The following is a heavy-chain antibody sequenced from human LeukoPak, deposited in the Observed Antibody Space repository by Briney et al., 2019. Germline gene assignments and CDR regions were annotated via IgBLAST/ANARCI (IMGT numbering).Heavy chain of an antibody. CDR2: IYYSGST. D-gene: IGHD2-15*01. Sequence: SETLSLTCTVSGGSISSYYWSWIRQPPGKGLEWIGYIYYSGSTNYNPSLKSRVTISVDTSENQFSLKLSSVTAADTAVYYCARDLGGPQDYWGQGTLVTVSS. CDR3: ARDLGGPQDY. J-gene: IGHJ4*02. V-gene: IGHV4-59*01. CDR1: GGSISSYY.